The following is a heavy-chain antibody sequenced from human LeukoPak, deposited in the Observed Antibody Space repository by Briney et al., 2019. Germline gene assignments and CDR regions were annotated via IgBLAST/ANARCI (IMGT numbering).Heavy chain of an antibody. CDR3: ASLYSSDYRVVDY. CDR1: GGSISSYY. J-gene: IGHJ4*02. CDR2: ISYSGST. D-gene: IGHD3-22*01. V-gene: IGHV4-59*01. Sequence: SETLSLTCTGSGGSISSYYWSWIRQPPGKGLEYIGYISYSGSTNCNPSLKSRVTISIDTSKSQFSLKLSSVTAADTAVYYCASLYSSDYRVVDYWGQGTLVTVSS.